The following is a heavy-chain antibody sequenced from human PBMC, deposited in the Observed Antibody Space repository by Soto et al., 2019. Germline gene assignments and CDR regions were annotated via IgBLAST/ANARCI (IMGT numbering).Heavy chain of an antibody. Sequence: GGSLRLSCAASGFTFSSYAMSWVRQAPGKGLEWVSAISGSGGITYYADSVKGRFTISRDNSKNTLYLQMNSLRAEDPAVYYCAKDLFCGGDCYSAGYFQHWGQGTLVTVSS. CDR3: AKDLFCGGDCYSAGYFQH. D-gene: IGHD2-21*02. CDR1: GFTFSSYA. V-gene: IGHV3-23*01. CDR2: ISGSGGIT. J-gene: IGHJ1*01.